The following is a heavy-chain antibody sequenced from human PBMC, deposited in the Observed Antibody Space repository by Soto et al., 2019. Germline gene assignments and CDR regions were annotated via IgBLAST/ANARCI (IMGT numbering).Heavy chain of an antibody. D-gene: IGHD6-6*01. V-gene: IGHV3-23*01. Sequence: GGSLRLSCAASGFTFSSYSMNWVHQAPGKGLEWVSAISGSGGSTYYADSVKGRFTISRDNSKNTLYLQMNSLRAEDTAVYYCAKDGPVRYDYWGQGTLVTVSS. CDR2: ISGSGGST. CDR1: GFTFSSYS. CDR3: AKDGPVRYDY. J-gene: IGHJ4*02.